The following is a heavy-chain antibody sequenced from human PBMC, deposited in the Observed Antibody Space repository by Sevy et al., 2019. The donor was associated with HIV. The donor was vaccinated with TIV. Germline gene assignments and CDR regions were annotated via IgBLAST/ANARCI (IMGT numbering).Heavy chain of an antibody. D-gene: IGHD6-19*01. CDR3: AKEGGSGWYGD. V-gene: IGHV3-23*01. J-gene: IGHJ4*02. CDR2: ISASGGST. Sequence: GGSLRLSCVASEFTFSSYGMSWVRQAPGKGLEWVSGISASGGSTYYADSVKGRFTISRDNSKNTVYLQMNSLRAEDTAVYYCAKEGGSGWYGDWGQGTLVTVSS. CDR1: EFTFSSYG.